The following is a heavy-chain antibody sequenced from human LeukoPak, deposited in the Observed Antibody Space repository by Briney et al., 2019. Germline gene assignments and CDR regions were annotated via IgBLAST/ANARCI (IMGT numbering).Heavy chain of an antibody. D-gene: IGHD2-15*01. Sequence: SVKVSCKASGCTFSSYSIRWVRQAPGQGLEWMGMIIPICGIANYAQKFQGRVTITADKSTSTAYMELSSLRSEDTAVYYCARQEDCSGGSCYSFIWFDPWGQGTLVTVSS. CDR1: GCTFSSYS. CDR3: ARQEDCSGGSCYSFIWFDP. CDR2: IIPICGIA. J-gene: IGHJ5*02. V-gene: IGHV1-69*02.